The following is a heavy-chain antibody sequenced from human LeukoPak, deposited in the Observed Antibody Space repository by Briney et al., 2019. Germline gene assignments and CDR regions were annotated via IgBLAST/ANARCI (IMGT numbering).Heavy chain of an antibody. J-gene: IGHJ4*02. D-gene: IGHD6-6*01. CDR2: INHSGST. CDR1: GGSFSGYY. Sequence: SETLSLTCAVYGGSFSGYYWSWIRQPPGKGLEWIGEINHSGSTNYNPSLKSRVTISVDTSKNQFSLKLSSVTAADTAVYYCARKSKKGLCSSSSFDYWGQGTLVTVSS. V-gene: IGHV4-34*01. CDR3: ARKSKKGLCSSSSFDY.